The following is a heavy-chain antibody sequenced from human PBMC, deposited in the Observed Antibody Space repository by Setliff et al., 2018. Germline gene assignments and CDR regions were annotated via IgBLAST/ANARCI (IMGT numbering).Heavy chain of an antibody. J-gene: IGHJ4*02. V-gene: IGHV7-4-1*02. CDR1: GGTFTNYA. Sequence: GASVKVSCKASGGTFTNYAMNWVRQAPGQGLEWMGWINTNTGFPTYAQGFTGRFVFSLDTSVSTAYLQISSVKAEDTAVYYCARGYCSGGSCADFDYWGQGTLVTVSS. CDR2: INTNTGFP. CDR3: ARGYCSGGSCADFDY. D-gene: IGHD2-15*01.